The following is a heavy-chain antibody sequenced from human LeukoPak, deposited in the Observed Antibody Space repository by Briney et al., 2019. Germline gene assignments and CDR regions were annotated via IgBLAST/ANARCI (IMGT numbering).Heavy chain of an antibody. CDR1: GGSISSGVFS. Sequence: SETLSLTCAVSGGSISSGVFSWNWVRQTPEKGLEWIGQIYHSGTTHYNPSVESRVTISVDKSKNQFSLTLESVTAADTAVYYCARDAWGSTYGSGYAFDIWGQGTLVTVSS. D-gene: IGHD3-10*01. V-gene: IGHV4-30-2*01. CDR3: ARDAWGSTYGSGYAFDI. J-gene: IGHJ3*02. CDR2: IYHSGTT.